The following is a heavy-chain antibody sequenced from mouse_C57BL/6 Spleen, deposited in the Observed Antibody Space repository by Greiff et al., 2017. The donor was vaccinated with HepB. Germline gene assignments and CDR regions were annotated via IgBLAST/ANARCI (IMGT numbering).Heavy chain of an antibody. Sequence: EVKVVESGPELVKPGASVKISCKASGYSFTGYYMNWVKQSPEKSLEWIGEINPSTGGTTYNQKFKAKATLTVDKSSSTAYMQLKSLTSEDSAVYYCARETLVAPYWYFDVWGTGTTVTVSS. CDR3: ARETLVAPYWYFDV. CDR1: GYSFTGYY. CDR2: INPSTGGT. D-gene: IGHD1-1*01. V-gene: IGHV1-42*01. J-gene: IGHJ1*03.